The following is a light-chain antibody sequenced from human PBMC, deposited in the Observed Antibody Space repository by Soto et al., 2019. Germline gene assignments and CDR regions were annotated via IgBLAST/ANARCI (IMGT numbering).Light chain of an antibody. CDR1: QSISSY. CDR3: QQSYSTPRAT. Sequence: DIQMTQSPSSLSVSVGDRVTITCRASQSISSYLNWYQQKPGKAPKLLIYAASSLQSGVPSRFSGSGSGTDFTLTISSLQPEDFATYYCQQSYSTPRATFGQGTKLEIK. J-gene: IGKJ2*01. CDR2: AAS. V-gene: IGKV1-39*01.